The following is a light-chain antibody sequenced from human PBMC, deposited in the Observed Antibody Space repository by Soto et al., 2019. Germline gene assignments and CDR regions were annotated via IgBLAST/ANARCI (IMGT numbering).Light chain of an antibody. CDR1: SSNIGAHYD. Sequence: QSVLTQPPSVSGAPGQRVTISCTGTSSNIGAHYDVHWYQQLPGTAPKLLIYGNTNRPSGVPDRFSGSKSGTSASLAITGLQPEDEADYYCQYYDSGLSQSYVFGTGTKVTVL. CDR3: QYYDSGLSQSYV. V-gene: IGLV1-40*01. J-gene: IGLJ1*01. CDR2: GNT.